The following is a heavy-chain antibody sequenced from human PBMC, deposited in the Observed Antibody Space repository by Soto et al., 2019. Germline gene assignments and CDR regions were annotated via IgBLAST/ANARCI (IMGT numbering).Heavy chain of an antibody. Sequence: PSETLSLTCAVYGGSFSGYYWSWIRQPPGKGLEWIGEINHSGSTNYNPSLKSRVTISVDTSKNQFSLKLSSVTAADTAVYYCASSPRGYCSSTSCRELGNYYGMDVWGQGTTVTVSS. CDR3: ASSPRGYCSSTSCRELGNYYGMDV. V-gene: IGHV4-34*01. D-gene: IGHD2-2*01. CDR1: GGSFSGYY. J-gene: IGHJ6*02. CDR2: INHSGST.